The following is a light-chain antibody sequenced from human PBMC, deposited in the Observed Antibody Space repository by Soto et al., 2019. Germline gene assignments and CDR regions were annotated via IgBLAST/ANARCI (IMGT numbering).Light chain of an antibody. Sequence: EIVLTQSPGTLSLSPGERATLSCRASQSVSSSYLAWYQQKPGQAPRLLIYGASSRATGIPDRFSGSGSGTEFTLTISSLQPEDFAVYYCQQYNTCPRTFGQGTKVDIK. V-gene: IGKV3-20*01. CDR2: GAS. CDR1: QSVSSSY. CDR3: QQYNTCPRT. J-gene: IGKJ1*01.